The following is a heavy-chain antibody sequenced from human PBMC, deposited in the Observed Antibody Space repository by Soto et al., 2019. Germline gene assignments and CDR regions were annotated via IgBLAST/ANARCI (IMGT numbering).Heavy chain of an antibody. CDR1: GGIFSTYA. V-gene: IGHV1-69*01. Sequence: VQSGAEVQKPGSSVKVSCKASGGIFSTYAISWLRQAPGQGLEWMGGIIPIFGTPNYAQRFQGRVTITADESTTTSYMELSRLKSEDTAVYYCARDRDDYGSGNYYNRIDFWGQGTLVTVSS. CDR3: ARDRDDYGSGNYYNRIDF. J-gene: IGHJ4*02. CDR2: IIPIFGTP. D-gene: IGHD3-10*01.